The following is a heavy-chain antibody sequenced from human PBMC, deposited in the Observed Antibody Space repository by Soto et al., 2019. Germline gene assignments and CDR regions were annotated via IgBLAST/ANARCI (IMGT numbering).Heavy chain of an antibody. J-gene: IGHJ4*02. D-gene: IGHD1-20*01. CDR1: GLTFNIYA. CDR2: TGATGRTT. Sequence: PGGSLRLSCAAYGLTFNIYAMTWVRQAPGKGLEWVSTTGATGRTTYYADSVKGRFTVSRDNSKNTLDLHMSSLRAEDTAVYYCATVHNTSRSFDYWGQGTRVTVSS. V-gene: IGHV3-23*01. CDR3: ATVHNTSRSFDY.